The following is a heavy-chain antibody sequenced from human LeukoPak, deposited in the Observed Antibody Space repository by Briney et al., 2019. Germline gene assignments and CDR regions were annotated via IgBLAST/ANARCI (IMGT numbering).Heavy chain of an antibody. V-gene: IGHV3-23*01. CDR2: ISISSDST. D-gene: IGHD3-9*01. CDR1: VFTLSNNA. CDR3: AKASPYYRILTGYYYYFDA. J-gene: IGHJ4*02. Sequence: GGSLRLSCVVSVFTLSNNAMSWVRQAPGQGLECVSAISISSDSTYYADSVKGRFTISRDKSTNMVSLQMSSLRAGDTAVYYCAKASPYYRILTGYYYYFDAWGQGTLVTVSS.